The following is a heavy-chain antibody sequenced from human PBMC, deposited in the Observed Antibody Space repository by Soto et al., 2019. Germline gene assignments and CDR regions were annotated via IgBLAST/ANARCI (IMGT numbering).Heavy chain of an antibody. V-gene: IGHV1-69*13. CDR2: IIPIFGTA. CDR1: GGTFSSYA. Sequence: SVKVSCKASGGTFSSYAISWVRQAPGQGLEWIGGIIPIFGTANYAQKFQGRVTITADDSTSTAYMELSSLRSEDTAVYYCARESEVRITIFGVVSIRPHYYYYYGMDGWGQGTTVTVYS. CDR3: ARESEVRITIFGVVSIRPHYYYYYGMDG. D-gene: IGHD3-3*01. J-gene: IGHJ6*02.